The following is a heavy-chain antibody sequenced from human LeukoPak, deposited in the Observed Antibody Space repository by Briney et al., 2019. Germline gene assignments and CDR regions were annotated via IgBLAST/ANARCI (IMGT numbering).Heavy chain of an antibody. D-gene: IGHD5-12*01. CDR1: GGSFSGYY. CDR2: INHSGST. J-gene: IGHJ5*02. Sequence: PSETLSLTCAVYGGSFSGYYWSWIRQPPGKGLEWIGEINHSGSTNYNPSLKSRVTISVDTSKNQFSLKLSSVTAADTAVYYCARLTIVATIEFDPWGQGTLVTVSS. V-gene: IGHV4-34*01. CDR3: ARLTIVATIEFDP.